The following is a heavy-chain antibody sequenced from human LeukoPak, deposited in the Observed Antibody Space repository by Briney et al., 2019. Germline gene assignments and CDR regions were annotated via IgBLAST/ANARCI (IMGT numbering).Heavy chain of an antibody. Sequence: GGSLRLSCAASGFTFSSYGMHWVRQAPGKGLEWVAFIRYDGSNKYYADSVKGRFTISRDNSKNTLYLQMNSLRAEDTAVYYCAKEWEWLVHRSDAFDIWGQGTMVTVSS. CDR1: GFTFSSYG. CDR3: AKEWEWLVHRSDAFDI. D-gene: IGHD6-19*01. J-gene: IGHJ3*02. V-gene: IGHV3-30*02. CDR2: IRYDGSNK.